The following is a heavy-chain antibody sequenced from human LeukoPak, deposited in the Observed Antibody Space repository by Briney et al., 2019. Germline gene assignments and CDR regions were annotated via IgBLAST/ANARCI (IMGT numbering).Heavy chain of an antibody. CDR3: ARLRSAVYYGDAFDI. CDR2: IKEDGSEK. J-gene: IGHJ3*02. Sequence: TGGSLRLSCAVSGFSFSSYWMTWVRQAPGKGLEWVAKIKEDGSEKYYVDSVKGRFTVSRDNVKNSLFLQMNSLRAEDTAAYYCARLRSAVYYGDAFDIWGQGTMVTVSS. D-gene: IGHD3-10*01. CDR1: GFSFSSYW. V-gene: IGHV3-7*03.